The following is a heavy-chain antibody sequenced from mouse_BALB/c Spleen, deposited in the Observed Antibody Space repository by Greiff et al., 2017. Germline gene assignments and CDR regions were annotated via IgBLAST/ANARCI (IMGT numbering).Heavy chain of an antibody. CDR1: GFTFSSFG. CDR2: ISSGSSTI. V-gene: IGHV5-17*02. J-gene: IGHJ2*01. Sequence: EVKLVESGGGLVQPGGSRKLSCAASGFTFSSFGMHWVRQAPEKGLEWVAYISSGSSTIYYADTVKGGFTISRDNPKNTLFLQMTSLRYEDTAMYYCARGDYYGSSYPSFDYWGQGTTLTVSS. CDR3: ARGDYYGSSYPSFDY. D-gene: IGHD1-1*01.